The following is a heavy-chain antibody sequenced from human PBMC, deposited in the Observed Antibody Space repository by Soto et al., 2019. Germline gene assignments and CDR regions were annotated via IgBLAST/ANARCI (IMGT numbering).Heavy chain of an antibody. J-gene: IGHJ4*02. CDR3: ARDRLVDTAMVTGHFGY. D-gene: IGHD5-18*01. V-gene: IGHV1-3*01. CDR1: GYTFTSYA. Sequence: ASVKVSCKASGYTFTSYAMHWVRQAPGQRLEWMGWINAGNGNTKYSQKFQGRVTITRDTSASTAYMELSSLRSEDTAVYYCARDRLVDTAMVTGHFGYWDQGTLVIVSS. CDR2: INAGNGNT.